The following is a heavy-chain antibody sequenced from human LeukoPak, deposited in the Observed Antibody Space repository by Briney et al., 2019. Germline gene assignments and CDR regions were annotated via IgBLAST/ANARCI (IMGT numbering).Heavy chain of an antibody. D-gene: IGHD2-15*01. Sequence: SETLSLTCTVSGGSIRSYWSWIRQPAGKGLEWIGRIYGSGSTDYNPSLKSRVTMSIDTSKNQFSLNLISVTAADTAVYYCARVESTRTYYYYYYMDVWGKGTTVTISS. CDR2: IYGSGST. V-gene: IGHV4-4*07. CDR1: GGSIRSY. J-gene: IGHJ6*03. CDR3: ARVESTRTYYYYYYMDV.